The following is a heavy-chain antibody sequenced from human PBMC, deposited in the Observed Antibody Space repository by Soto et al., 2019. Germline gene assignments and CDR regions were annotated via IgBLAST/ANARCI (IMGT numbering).Heavy chain of an antibody. J-gene: IGHJ4*02. CDR1: GFTFSSYA. Sequence: PGGSLRLSCAASGFTFSSYAMSWVRQAPGKGLEWVSAISGSGGSTYYADSVKGRFTISRDNSKNTLYLQMNSLRAEDTAVYYCAIFPAEVLMVYARFFDYWGQGTLVTVSS. CDR3: AIFPAEVLMVYARFFDY. V-gene: IGHV3-23*01. D-gene: IGHD2-8*01. CDR2: ISGSGGST.